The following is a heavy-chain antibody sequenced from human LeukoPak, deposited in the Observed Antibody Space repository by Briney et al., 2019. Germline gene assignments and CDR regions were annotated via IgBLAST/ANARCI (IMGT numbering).Heavy chain of an antibody. D-gene: IGHD5-24*01. Sequence: SETLSLTCTVSGGSISGYYWSWIRQPPGKGLEWIGYIYYSGSTNYNPSLKSRVTISVDTSKNQFSLKLSSVTAADTAVYYCARRDGYGTPLFDIWGQGTMVTVSS. CDR3: ARRDGYGTPLFDI. CDR2: IYYSGST. V-gene: IGHV4-59*08. CDR1: GGSISGYY. J-gene: IGHJ3*02.